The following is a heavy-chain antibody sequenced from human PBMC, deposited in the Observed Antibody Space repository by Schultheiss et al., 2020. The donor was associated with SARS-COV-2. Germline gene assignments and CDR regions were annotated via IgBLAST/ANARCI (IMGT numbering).Heavy chain of an antibody. J-gene: IGHJ6*03. Sequence: SETLSLTCTVSGGSISSGGYYWSWIRQHPGKGLEWIGYIYYSGSTNYNPSLKSRVTISVDTSKNQFSLKLSSVTAADTAVYYCARGCVVVVPAAIFIAGYYYYYMDVWGKGTTVTVSS. CDR1: GGSISSGGYY. CDR2: IYYSGST. V-gene: IGHV4-61*08. CDR3: ARGCVVVVPAAIFIAGYYYYYMDV. D-gene: IGHD2-2*02.